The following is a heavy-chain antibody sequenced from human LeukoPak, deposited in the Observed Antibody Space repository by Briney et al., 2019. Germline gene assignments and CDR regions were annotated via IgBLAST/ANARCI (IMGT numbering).Heavy chain of an antibody. D-gene: IGHD2-2*01. Sequence: PSETLSLTCAVYGGSFRGYYWSWIREPPGKGLDWTGEINHSGSTNYNPSLKSRVTISVDTSKKQFSLKLSSVTAADTAVYYCARFSGVPAASHIPAYYYYYYGMDVWGQGTTVTVSS. CDR1: GGSFRGYY. CDR3: ARFSGVPAASHIPAYYYYYYGMDV. J-gene: IGHJ6*02. CDR2: INHSGST. V-gene: IGHV4-34*01.